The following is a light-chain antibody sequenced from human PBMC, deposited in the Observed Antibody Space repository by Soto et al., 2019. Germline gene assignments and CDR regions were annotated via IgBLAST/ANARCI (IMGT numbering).Light chain of an antibody. CDR3: MQALESPPT. J-gene: IGKJ4*01. CDR2: MGF. V-gene: IGKV2-28*01. CDR1: QSLLNRNGQNC. Sequence: DIVMTQSPLSMPVTPGEPASISCRSSQSLLNRNGQNCLDWYLQKPGQSPQLLIHMGFIRASGVPDRFSGRGSGTYFTLTISRVEAEDVGVYYCMQALESPPTFGGGTNLEIK.